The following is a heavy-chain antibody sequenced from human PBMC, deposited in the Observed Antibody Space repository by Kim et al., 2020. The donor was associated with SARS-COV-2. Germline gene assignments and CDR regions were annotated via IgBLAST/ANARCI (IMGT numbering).Heavy chain of an antibody. CDR3: ARGWDYGSGSYYDGRFVFNI. V-gene: IGHV3-53*04. J-gene: IGHJ3*02. D-gene: IGHD3-10*01. Sequence: GGSLRLSCAASGLTVSSNYMSWVRQAPGKGLEWVAVIYVDGDTYYADSVKGRFTISRHNSKNTLYLQMNSLRLEDTAVYYCARGWDYGSGSYYDGRFVFNIWGQGTKVTVSS. CDR1: GLTVSSNY. CDR2: IYVDGDT.